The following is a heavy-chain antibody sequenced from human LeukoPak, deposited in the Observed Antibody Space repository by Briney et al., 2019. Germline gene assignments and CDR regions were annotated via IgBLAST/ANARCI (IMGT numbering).Heavy chain of an antibody. CDR1: GGSISSSSYY. D-gene: IGHD6-6*01. Sequence: SETLSLTCTVSGGSISSSSYYWGWIRQPPGKGLEWIGSIYYSGSTYYNPSLKSRVTISVDTSKNQFSLKLSSVTAADTAVYYCARSYSNSSRPPTFLGYWGQGTLVTVSS. CDR2: IYYSGST. J-gene: IGHJ4*02. CDR3: ARSYSNSSRPPTFLGY. V-gene: IGHV4-39*01.